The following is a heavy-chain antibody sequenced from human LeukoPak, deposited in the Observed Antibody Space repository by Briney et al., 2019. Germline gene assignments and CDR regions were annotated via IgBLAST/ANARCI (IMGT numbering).Heavy chain of an antibody. Sequence: GGSLRLSCAASGFTFSSYWMSWVRQAPGKGLEWVANIKQDGSEKYYVDSVKGRFTISRDNAKNSLYLQMNSLRAEDTAVYYCARVVEQQLVGWNWFDPWGQGTLVTVSS. CDR2: IKQDGSEK. J-gene: IGHJ5*02. D-gene: IGHD6-13*01. CDR1: GFTFSSYW. CDR3: ARVVEQQLVGWNWFDP. V-gene: IGHV3-7*01.